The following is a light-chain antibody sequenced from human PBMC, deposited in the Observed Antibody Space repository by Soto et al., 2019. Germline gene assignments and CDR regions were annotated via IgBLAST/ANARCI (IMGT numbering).Light chain of an antibody. CDR3: GTWDSSLRAVV. CDR2: DND. Sequence: QSVLTQPPSVSAAPGQKVTISCSGSSSNIGNNYVSWYQQFQETAPKLLIYDNDKRPSGIPDRFSGSKSGTSATLGITGLQTGDEADYYCGTWDSSLRAVVFGGGTKLTVL. V-gene: IGLV1-51*01. CDR1: SSNIGNNY. J-gene: IGLJ2*01.